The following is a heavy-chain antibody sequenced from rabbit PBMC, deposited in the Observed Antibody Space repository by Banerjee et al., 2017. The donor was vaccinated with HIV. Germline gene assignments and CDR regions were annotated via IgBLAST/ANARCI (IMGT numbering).Heavy chain of an antibody. D-gene: IGHD6-1*01. J-gene: IGHJ4*01. Sequence: HLVESGGGLVTLGGSLKLTCKASGIDFSRSFWISWVRQTPGKGLEWIGRIYAGKGTTDYASWVNGRFTISSDNAQNTVDLQMNSLTAADTATYFCARGDAGYGGYGYAIRYFNLWGPGTLVTVS. CDR3: ARGDAGYGGYGYAIRYFNL. CDR1: GIDFSRSFW. V-gene: IGHV1S7*01. CDR2: IYAGKGTT.